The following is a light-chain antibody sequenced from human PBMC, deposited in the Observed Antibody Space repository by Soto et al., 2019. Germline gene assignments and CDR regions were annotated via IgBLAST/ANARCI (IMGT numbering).Light chain of an antibody. V-gene: IGKV2-30*02. CDR1: QSLVHSDGNTY. CDR3: QQRNVWPPIT. CDR2: DAT. Sequence: DVVMTQSPLSLPVTLGQPASISGSSSQSLVHSDGNTYLNWFQQRPGQSPRLVVYDATLRANGVPDRFGGSRSGTEFTLTVNNLEPEDFAVYYCQQRNVWPPITFGQGTRLQIK. J-gene: IGKJ5*01.